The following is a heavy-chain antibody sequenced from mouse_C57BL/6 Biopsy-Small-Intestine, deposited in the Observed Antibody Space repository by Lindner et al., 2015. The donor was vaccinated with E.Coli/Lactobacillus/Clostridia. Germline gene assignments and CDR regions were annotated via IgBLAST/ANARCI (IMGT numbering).Heavy chain of an antibody. J-gene: IGHJ1*01. D-gene: IGHD5-1-1*01. Sequence: SVKVSCKASGYTFTEYYIHWVRQAPGQGLEWMGWINPNSGDTHSTQKFQGRVTLTRDTSIRTAYMELNSLTSDDTAVYYCARDLFQYVGVISAPPAWYFDLWGRGTLVTVSS. CDR1: GYTFTEYY. CDR3: ARDLFQYVGVISAPPAWYFDL. V-gene: IGHV1-84*02. CDR2: INPNSGDT.